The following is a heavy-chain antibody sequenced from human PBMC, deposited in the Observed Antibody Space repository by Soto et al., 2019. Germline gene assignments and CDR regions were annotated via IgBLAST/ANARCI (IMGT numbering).Heavy chain of an antibody. D-gene: IGHD1-1*01. CDR1: GYTFTSYA. Sequence: GASVKVSCKASGYTFTSYAMHWVRQAPGQRLGWMGWINAGNGNTKYSQKFQGRVTITRDTSASTAYMELSSLRSEDTAVYYCASGQLERRLGLYYYYGMDVWGQGTTVTVSS. J-gene: IGHJ6*02. V-gene: IGHV1-3*01. CDR2: INAGNGNT. CDR3: ASGQLERRLGLYYYYGMDV.